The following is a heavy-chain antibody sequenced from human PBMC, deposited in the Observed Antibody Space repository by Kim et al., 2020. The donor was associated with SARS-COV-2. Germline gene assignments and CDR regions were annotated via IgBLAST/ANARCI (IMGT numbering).Heavy chain of an antibody. J-gene: IGHJ6*04. CDR3: ARICSPSYYLDV. D-gene: IGHD5-18*01. V-gene: IGHV4-39*01. Sequence: YYSPAVKSRITLSADTSKNQFSLRLNSVTAADTAVYYCARICSPSYYLDVWGKGTSVTVSS.